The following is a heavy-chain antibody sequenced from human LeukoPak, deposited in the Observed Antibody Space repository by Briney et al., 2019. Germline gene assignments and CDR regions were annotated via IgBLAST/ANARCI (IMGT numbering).Heavy chain of an antibody. V-gene: IGHV3-23*01. D-gene: IGHD4-11*01. CDR1: GFTFSNYG. Sequence: GGSLRLSCVGSGFTFSNYGMSRVRQAPGKGLEWVSAISGSGGSTYYADSVRGRFTISRDNSKNTLCLQMNSLRAEDTAVYYCAKERSPVTDPYFDYWGQGTLVTVSS. CDR3: AKERSPVTDPYFDY. CDR2: ISGSGGST. J-gene: IGHJ4*02.